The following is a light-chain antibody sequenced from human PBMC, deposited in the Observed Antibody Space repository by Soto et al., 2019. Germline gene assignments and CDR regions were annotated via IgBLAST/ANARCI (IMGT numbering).Light chain of an antibody. V-gene: IGLV2-23*01. CDR1: SSDVGSYNL. J-gene: IGLJ2*01. CDR2: EDN. CDR3: CSFAGSNTVV. Sequence: QSVLTQPASVSGSPGQSITISCTGTSSDVGSYNLVSWYQQDPGTAPKLLIFEDNKRPSGVSNRFSGSKSGNTASLTISGLQAEDEADYYCCSFAGSNTVVFGGGTKLTVL.